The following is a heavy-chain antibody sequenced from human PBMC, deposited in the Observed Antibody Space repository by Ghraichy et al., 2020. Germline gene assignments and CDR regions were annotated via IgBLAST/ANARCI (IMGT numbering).Heavy chain of an antibody. Sequence: SETLSLTCAVYGGSFSDYYWSWIRQPPGKGLEWIGEIHHSGSTNYNPSLKSRVTISVATSKNQFSLKLSSVTAADTAVYYCAITPDPFRSTSSNDYWGQGTLVTVSS. CDR2: IHHSGST. CDR1: GGSFSDYY. CDR3: AITPDPFRSTSSNDY. J-gene: IGHJ4*02. D-gene: IGHD2-2*01. V-gene: IGHV4-34*01.